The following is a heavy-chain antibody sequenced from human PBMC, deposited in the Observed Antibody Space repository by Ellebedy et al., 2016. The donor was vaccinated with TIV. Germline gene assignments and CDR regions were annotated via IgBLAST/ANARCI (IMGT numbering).Heavy chain of an antibody. CDR3: AKEVPSGVNAYDL. D-gene: IGHD3-16*01. CDR1: GLSVSNYE. J-gene: IGHJ3*01. V-gene: IGHV3-30*02. Sequence: GGSLRLSCAASGLSVSNYEMHWVRQAPGKGLEWVAVIQSDWLRTLYADSVKGRFIISRDTSENTVSLRMLDLRPEDTAVYYCAKEVPSGVNAYDLWGQGTMVSV. CDR2: IQSDWLRT.